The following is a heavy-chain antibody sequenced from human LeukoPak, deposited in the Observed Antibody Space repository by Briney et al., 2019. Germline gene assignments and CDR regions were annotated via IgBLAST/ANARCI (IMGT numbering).Heavy chain of an antibody. V-gene: IGHV3-53*05. CDR3: ARELHSGSFDY. Sequence: GGSLRLSCAASGLTVSSNYMTWVRQAPGKGLEWVSVIYSGGSTYYADSVKGRFTISRDNSKNTLYLQMNSLRAEDTAVYYCARELHSGSFDYWGQGTLVTVSS. D-gene: IGHD5-12*01. CDR2: IYSGGST. J-gene: IGHJ4*02. CDR1: GLTVSSNY.